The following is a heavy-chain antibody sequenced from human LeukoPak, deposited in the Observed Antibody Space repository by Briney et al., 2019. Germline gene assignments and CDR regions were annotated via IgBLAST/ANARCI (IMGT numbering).Heavy chain of an antibody. V-gene: IGHV3-7*01. CDR2: IKQDGSEK. CDR1: GFTFSSYW. CDR3: ARAYSGSYGLGYYYMDV. J-gene: IGHJ6*03. Sequence: GGSLRLSCAASGFTFSSYWMSWVRQAPGKGLEWVANIKQDGSEKYYVDSVKGRFTISRDNAKNSLYLQMNSLRAEDTAVYYCARAYSGSYGLGYYYMDVWGKGTTVTISS. D-gene: IGHD1-26*01.